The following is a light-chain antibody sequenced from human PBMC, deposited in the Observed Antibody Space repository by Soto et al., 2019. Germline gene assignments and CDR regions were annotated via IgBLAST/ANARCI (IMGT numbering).Light chain of an antibody. J-gene: IGKJ2*01. CDR3: MQNIDLPPT. Sequence: DIVMTQIPLSLSVTPGRAASISCKSSQTARHSDGRTYLYWYRQKPGQPPHLLIYEVSNRFSGVPERFSGSGSGTDVTLNLSRVEADDVGVYYCMQNIDLPPTCGQGTKLEIK. CDR2: EVS. V-gene: IGKV2D-29*01. CDR1: QTARHSDGRTY.